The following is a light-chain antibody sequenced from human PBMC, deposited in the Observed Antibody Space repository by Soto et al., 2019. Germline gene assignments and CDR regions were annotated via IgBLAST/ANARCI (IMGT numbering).Light chain of an antibody. CDR1: QGLLHSNGYKY. V-gene: IGKV2-28*01. CDR2: LGS. J-gene: IGKJ1*01. CDR3: MQALQTTRT. Sequence: DIVRTQTALSLSVTPGQPASISCKSRQGLLHSNGYKYLDWYLQKPGQSPQLXXYLGSNRASGVPDRFSGSGSGTDFTLKISRVEDEDVGVYDGMQALQTTRTFGQGTKVDIK.